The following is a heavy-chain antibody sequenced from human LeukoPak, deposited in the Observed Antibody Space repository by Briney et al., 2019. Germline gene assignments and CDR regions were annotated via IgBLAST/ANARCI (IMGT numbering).Heavy chain of an antibody. Sequence: ASVKVSCKASGYTFTSYGISWVRQAPGQGLEWMGWISAYNGNTIYAQKFQGRVTMTEDTSTDTAYMELSSLRSEDTAVYYCAGYGSGSRLPFDYWGQGTLVTVSS. V-gene: IGHV1-18*01. CDR3: AGYGSGSRLPFDY. CDR2: ISAYNGNT. CDR1: GYTFTSYG. D-gene: IGHD3-10*01. J-gene: IGHJ4*02.